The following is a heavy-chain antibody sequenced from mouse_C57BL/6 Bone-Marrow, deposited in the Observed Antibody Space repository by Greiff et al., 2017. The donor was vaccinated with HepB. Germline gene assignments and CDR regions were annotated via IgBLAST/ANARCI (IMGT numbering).Heavy chain of an antibody. Sequence: EVMLVESGPELVKPGASVKISCKASGYSFTGYFMNWVKQSHGKSLEWIGRINPYNGDTFYNQKFKGKATLTVDKSSSTAHMELLSLTSEDFAVYYCARWDYYGSSYDAMDYWGQGTSVTVSS. J-gene: IGHJ4*01. CDR3: ARWDYYGSSYDAMDY. CDR1: GYSFTGYF. V-gene: IGHV1-37*01. CDR2: INPYNGDT. D-gene: IGHD1-1*01.